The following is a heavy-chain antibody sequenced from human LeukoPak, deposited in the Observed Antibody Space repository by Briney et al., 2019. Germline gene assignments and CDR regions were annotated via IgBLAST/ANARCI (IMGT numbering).Heavy chain of an antibody. Sequence: GGSLRLSCAASGFTFSSYAMSWVRQAPGKGLEWVSAISGSGGSTYSADSVKGRFTISRDNSKNTLYLQMNSLRAEDTAVYYCAKDSSGSGSYYYRGYYYYMDVWGKGTTVTISS. CDR3: AKDSSGSGSYYYRGYYYYMDV. V-gene: IGHV3-23*01. CDR1: GFTFSSYA. CDR2: ISGSGGST. J-gene: IGHJ6*03. D-gene: IGHD3-10*01.